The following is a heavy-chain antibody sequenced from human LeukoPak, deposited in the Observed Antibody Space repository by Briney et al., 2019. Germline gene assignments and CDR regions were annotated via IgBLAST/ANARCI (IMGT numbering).Heavy chain of an antibody. CDR3: ARQPPQYYGMDV. CDR2: IYTSGST. J-gene: IGHJ6*02. D-gene: IGHD1-14*01. V-gene: IGHV4-4*07. CDR1: GGSFSNYY. Sequence: SETLSLTCTVSGGSFSNYYWSWIRQPAGKGLEWIGRIYTSGSTNYNPSVKSRVTLSVDTSNNQFSLKLTPVTAADTAVYYCARQPPQYYGMDVWGQGTTVTVSS.